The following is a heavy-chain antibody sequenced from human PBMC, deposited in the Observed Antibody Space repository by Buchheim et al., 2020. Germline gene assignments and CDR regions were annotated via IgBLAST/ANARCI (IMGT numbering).Heavy chain of an antibody. CDR2: ISYDGSNK. D-gene: IGHD1-1*01. V-gene: IGHV3-30*18. Sequence: QVQLVESGGGVVQPGRSLRLSCAASGFTFSSYGMHWVRQAPGKWLEWVAVISYDGSNKYYADSVKGRFTISRDNSKNTLYLQMNSLRAEDTAVYYCAKATGTMVNWFDPWGQGTL. CDR3: AKATGTMVNWFDP. J-gene: IGHJ5*02. CDR1: GFTFSSYG.